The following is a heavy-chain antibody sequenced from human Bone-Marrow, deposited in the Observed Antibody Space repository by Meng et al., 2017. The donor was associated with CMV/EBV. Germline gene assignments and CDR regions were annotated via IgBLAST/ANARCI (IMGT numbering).Heavy chain of an antibody. D-gene: IGHD2-8*01. V-gene: IGHV3-53*01. CDR2: IYSGGST. CDR1: GFTVSSNY. Sequence: GGSLRLSCAASGFTVSSNYMSWVRQAPGKGLEWVSVIYSGGSTYYADSVKGRFTISRDNSKNTLYLQMNSLRAEDTAVYYCARGLMLYQVHYYDMDVWGQGTTVTVSS. CDR3: ARGLMLYQVHYYDMDV. J-gene: IGHJ6*02.